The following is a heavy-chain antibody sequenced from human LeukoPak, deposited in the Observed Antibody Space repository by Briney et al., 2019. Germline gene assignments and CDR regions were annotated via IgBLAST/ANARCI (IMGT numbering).Heavy chain of an antibody. CDR1: GGTFSSYA. CDR3: ARVLLWFGGNWFDP. Sequence: SVKVSCKASGGTFSSYAISWVRRAPGQGLEWMGGIIPIFGTANYAQKFQGRVTITADESTSTAYMELSSLRSEDTAVYYCARVLLWFGGNWFDPWGQGTLVTVSS. D-gene: IGHD3-10*01. J-gene: IGHJ5*02. V-gene: IGHV1-69*13. CDR2: IIPIFGTA.